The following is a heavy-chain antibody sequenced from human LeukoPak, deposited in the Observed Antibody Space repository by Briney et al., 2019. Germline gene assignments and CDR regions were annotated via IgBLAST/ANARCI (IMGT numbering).Heavy chain of an antibody. D-gene: IGHD2-2*01. CDR1: GGTFSSYA. J-gene: IGHJ6*04. Sequence: ASVKVSCKASGGTFSSYAISWVRQAPGQGLGWMGGIIPIFGTANYAQKFQGRVTITADESTSTAYMELSSLRSEDTAVYYCVTAMSPYGMDVWGKGTTVTVSS. CDR3: VTAMSPYGMDV. CDR2: IIPIFGTA. V-gene: IGHV1-69*13.